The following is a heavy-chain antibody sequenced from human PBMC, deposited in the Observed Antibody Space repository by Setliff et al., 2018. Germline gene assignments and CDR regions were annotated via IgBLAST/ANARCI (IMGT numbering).Heavy chain of an antibody. CDR1: GGSISSGSHY. J-gene: IGHJ6*03. CDR3: ARESYYYYMDV. CDR2: IYASGRT. Sequence: SETLSLTCTVSGGSISSGSHYWSWIRQPAGKGLEWIGRIYASGRTNYNPSLKRRDTISVDMSKNQFSLKLSSVTAADTAVYYCARESYYYYMDVWGKGTTVTVSS. V-gene: IGHV4-61*02.